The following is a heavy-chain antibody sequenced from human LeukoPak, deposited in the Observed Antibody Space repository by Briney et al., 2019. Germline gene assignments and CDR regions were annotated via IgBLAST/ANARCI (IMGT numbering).Heavy chain of an antibody. V-gene: IGHV1-8*01. CDR1: GYTFTDYD. D-gene: IGHD3-9*01. J-gene: IGHJ4*02. Sequence: ASVKVSCKASGYTFTDYDINWVRRAPGQGLEWMGWMNPNSGKAGFAQKFQGRVTITADKSTSTAYMELSSLRSEDTAVYYCARGDYDILTGSKRWGQGTLITVSS. CDR3: ARGDYDILTGSKR. CDR2: MNPNSGKA.